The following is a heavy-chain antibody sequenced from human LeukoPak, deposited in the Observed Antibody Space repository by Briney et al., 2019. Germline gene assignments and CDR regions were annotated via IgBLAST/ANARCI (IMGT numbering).Heavy chain of an antibody. V-gene: IGHV3-49*04. CDR2: IRSKAYGGTT. CDR3: SRVRGYSYGYGDY. D-gene: IGHD5-18*01. J-gene: IGHJ4*02. CDR1: GFTFGDYA. Sequence: GGPLRLSCTASGFTFGDYAMSWVRQAPGKGLEWVGFIRSKAYGGTTEYAASVKGRFTISRDDSKSIAYLQVNSLKTEDTAVYYCSRVRGYSYGYGDYWGQGTLVTVSA.